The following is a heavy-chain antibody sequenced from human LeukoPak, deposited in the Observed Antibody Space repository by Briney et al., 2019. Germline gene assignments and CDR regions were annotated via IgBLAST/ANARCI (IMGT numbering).Heavy chain of an antibody. Sequence: GASVKVSCKASGYTFTGYYMHWVRQAPGQGLEWMGWINPNSGGTNYAQKFQGRVTMTTDTSISTAYMELSRLRSDDTAVSYCARGTPVVPAAVFDYWGQGTLVTVSS. D-gene: IGHD2-2*01. CDR2: INPNSGGT. CDR1: GYTFTGYY. V-gene: IGHV1-2*02. CDR3: ARGTPVVPAAVFDY. J-gene: IGHJ4*02.